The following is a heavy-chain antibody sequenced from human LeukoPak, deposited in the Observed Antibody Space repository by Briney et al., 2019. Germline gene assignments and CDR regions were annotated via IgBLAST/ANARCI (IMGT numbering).Heavy chain of an antibody. CDR3: ARGVSRCSGGSFYRYYYYGMDV. D-gene: IGHD2-15*01. CDR1: GSTFTSYD. J-gene: IGHJ6*02. V-gene: IGHV1-8*01. Sequence: ASVNVSCTASGSTFTSYDINRVRQATGQRLECMGWTQPNSGNTGYAQKFQGRVTMTRNTSISTAYMELSSLRSEDTAVYCCARGVSRCSGGSFYRYYYYGMDVWGQGTTVTVSS. CDR2: TQPNSGNT.